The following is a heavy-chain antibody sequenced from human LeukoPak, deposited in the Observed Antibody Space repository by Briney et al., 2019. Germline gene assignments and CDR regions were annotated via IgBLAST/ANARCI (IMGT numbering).Heavy chain of an antibody. D-gene: IGHD5-18*01. J-gene: IGHJ4*02. CDR3: ARPDTAMVLPDY. CDR2: IYSGGST. CDR1: EFTVSSNY. Sequence: GGSLRLSCAASEFTVSSNYMSWVRQAPGKGLEWVSVIYSGGSTYYADSVKGRFTISRHNSKNTLYLQMNSLRADDTAVYYCARPDTAMVLPDYWGQGTLVTVYS. V-gene: IGHV3-53*01.